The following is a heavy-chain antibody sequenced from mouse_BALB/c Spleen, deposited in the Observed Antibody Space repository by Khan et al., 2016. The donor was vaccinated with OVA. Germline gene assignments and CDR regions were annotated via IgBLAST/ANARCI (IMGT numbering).Heavy chain of an antibody. J-gene: IGHJ2*01. Sequence: QLEESGPGLVKPSQSLSLICTVTGYSITSDYAWNWIRLFPGNKLEWMGFISYSGNTNYNPSLKSRISITRDTSKNQFFLHLNSVTTEDTATYYCARVYGGDFDYWGQGTTLTVSS. CDR2: ISYSGNT. V-gene: IGHV3-2*02. CDR3: ARVYGGDFDY. CDR1: GYSITSDYA. D-gene: IGHD1-1*01.